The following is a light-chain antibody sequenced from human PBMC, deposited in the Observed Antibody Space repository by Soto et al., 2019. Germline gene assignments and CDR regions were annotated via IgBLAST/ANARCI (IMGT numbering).Light chain of an antibody. CDR2: EVN. Sequence: QSALTQPASVSGSPGQSITISCTGTSSDVGGYNYVSWYQQHPGKAPKLMIYEVNNRPSGVSNRFSGSKSGNTASLTISGLQAEDEADYYCSSYTTTSTVAFGGGTQLTVL. J-gene: IGLJ2*01. CDR3: SSYTTTSTVA. CDR1: SSDVGGYNY. V-gene: IGLV2-14*01.